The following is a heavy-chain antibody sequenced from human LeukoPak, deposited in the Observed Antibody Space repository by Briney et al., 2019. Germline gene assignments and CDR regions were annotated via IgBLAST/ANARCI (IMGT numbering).Heavy chain of an antibody. CDR1: GGSISSYY. J-gene: IGHJ4*02. Sequence: KPSETLSLTCSVSGGSISSYYWSWIRQPAGKGREWIGRIYTTGNTDYNPSLKSRVTMSVDTSKNQFSLNLSSVTAADTAVYYCARDARGWSGFDYWGQGTLVTVS. D-gene: IGHD3-3*01. CDR3: ARDARGWSGFDY. CDR2: IYTTGNT. V-gene: IGHV4-4*07.